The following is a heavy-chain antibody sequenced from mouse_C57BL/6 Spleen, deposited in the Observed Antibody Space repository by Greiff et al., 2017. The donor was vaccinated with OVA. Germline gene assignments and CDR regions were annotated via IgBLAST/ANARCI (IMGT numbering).Heavy chain of an antibody. Sequence: QVQLQQPGAELVKPGASVKLSCKASGYTFTSYWMHWVKQRPGQGLEWIGMIHPNSGSTNYNEKFKSKATLTVDKSSSTAYMQLSSLTSEDSAVYYCARALTVVDWYFDVWGTGTTVTVSS. CDR1: GYTFTSYW. CDR3: ARALTVVDWYFDV. J-gene: IGHJ1*03. V-gene: IGHV1-64*01. D-gene: IGHD1-1*01. CDR2: IHPNSGST.